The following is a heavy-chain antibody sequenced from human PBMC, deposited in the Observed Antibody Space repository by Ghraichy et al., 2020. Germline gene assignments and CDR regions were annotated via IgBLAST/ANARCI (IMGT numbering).Heavy chain of an antibody. D-gene: IGHD3-16*01. CDR3: TREAGGDYEKRFDY. V-gene: IGHV1-2*02. CDR1: GYTFSGYF. Sequence: ASVKVSCKASGYTFSGYFIHWVRQAPGQGLEWMGLINTNDGTTDYAQKFLGRVTVTRDTSISTAYMELSRLGSDDTALYFCTREAGGDYEKRFDYLGQGTLVTVSS. CDR2: INTNDGTT. J-gene: IGHJ4*02.